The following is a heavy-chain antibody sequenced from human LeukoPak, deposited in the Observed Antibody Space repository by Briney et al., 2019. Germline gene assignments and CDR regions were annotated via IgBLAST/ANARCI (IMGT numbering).Heavy chain of an antibody. V-gene: IGHV3-64D*06. CDR1: GFTFSSYI. CDR3: VKDDSYYYGSGSSND. D-gene: IGHD3-10*01. Sequence: GSLRLSCSASGFTFSSYIMHWVRQAPGKGLEHVSAITSIGGSTYYADSVKGRFTISRDNSKNTLYLQMSSLRPEDTAVYYCVKDDSYYYGSGSSNDWGQGTLVTVSS. J-gene: IGHJ4*02. CDR2: ITSIGGST.